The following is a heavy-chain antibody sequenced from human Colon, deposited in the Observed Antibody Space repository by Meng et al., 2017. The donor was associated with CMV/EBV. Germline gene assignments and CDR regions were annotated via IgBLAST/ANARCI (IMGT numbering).Heavy chain of an antibody. CDR3: ARSLTRYCNSSTCYIGWVDA. J-gene: IGHJ5*02. CDR1: YG. CDR2: IHDHNANT. D-gene: IGHD2/OR15-2a*01. V-gene: IGHV1-18*01. Sequence: YGIALSTKAPGQVLEWMSWIHDHNANTNYTQQFPVRVTVPTDTSTGTVYMELGSLRSDDTAVYYCARSLTRYCNSSTCYIGWVDAWGQGTLVTVSS.